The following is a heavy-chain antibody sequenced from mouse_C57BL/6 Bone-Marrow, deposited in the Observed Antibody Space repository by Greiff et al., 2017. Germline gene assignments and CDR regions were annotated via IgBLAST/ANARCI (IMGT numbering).Heavy chain of an antibody. CDR3: ARNYDYYGRYFDV. J-gene: IGHJ1*03. Sequence: QVQLQQSGAELVKPGASVKISCKASGYAFSSYWMNWVKQRPGKGLEWIGQIYPGDGDTNYNGKFKGKATLTADKSSSTAYMQLSSLTSEDSAVYFCARNYDYYGRYFDVWGTGTTVTVSS. V-gene: IGHV1-80*01. CDR1: GYAFSSYW. CDR2: IYPGDGDT. D-gene: IGHD1-1*01.